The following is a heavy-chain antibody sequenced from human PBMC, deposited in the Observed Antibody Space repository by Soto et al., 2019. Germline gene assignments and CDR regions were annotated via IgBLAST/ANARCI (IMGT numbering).Heavy chain of an antibody. Sequence: EVQLVESGGGLVQPGGSLKLSCAASGFTFSDSAIHWVRQASGKGLEWVGRIRSKANSYATLYAASVKGRFTISRDDSKNTAYLQMNSLKTEDTAVYYCTRHGRQWLGNDYWGQGTLVTVSS. D-gene: IGHD6-19*01. CDR3: TRHGRQWLGNDY. CDR1: GFTFSDSA. V-gene: IGHV3-73*01. CDR2: IRSKANSYAT. J-gene: IGHJ4*02.